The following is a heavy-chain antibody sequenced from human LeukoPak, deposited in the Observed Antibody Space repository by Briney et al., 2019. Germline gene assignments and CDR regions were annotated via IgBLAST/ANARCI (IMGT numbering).Heavy chain of an antibody. D-gene: IGHD3-9*01. CDR2: ISSSSSTI. CDR3: ARDSCLVKDAFDI. J-gene: IGHJ3*02. CDR1: GFTFSSYS. V-gene: IGHV3-48*01. Sequence: GGSLRLSCAASGFTFSSYSMNWVRQAPGKGLEWVSYISSSSSTIYYADSVKGRFTISRDNAKNSLYLQMNSLRAEDTAVYYCARDSCLVKDAFDIWGQGTMVTVSS.